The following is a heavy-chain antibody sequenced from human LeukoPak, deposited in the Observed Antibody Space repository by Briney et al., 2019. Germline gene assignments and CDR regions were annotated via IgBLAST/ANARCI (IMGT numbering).Heavy chain of an antibody. CDR2: INNNGGST. V-gene: IGHV3-23*01. J-gene: IGHJ4*02. Sequence: GGTLRLSCAASGFTFSIYGMSWVRQAPGKGLEWVSGINNNGGSTYYADSVKGRFTISRDNSKNTLYLQMNSLRAGDTAVYYCAGRGFGSYFDYWGQGTLVTVSS. D-gene: IGHD3-3*01. CDR3: AGRGFGSYFDY. CDR1: GFTFSIYG.